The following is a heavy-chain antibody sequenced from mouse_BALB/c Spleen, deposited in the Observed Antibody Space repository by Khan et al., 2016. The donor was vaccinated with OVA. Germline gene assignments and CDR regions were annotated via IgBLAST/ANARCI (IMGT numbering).Heavy chain of an antibody. D-gene: IGHD3-1*01. Sequence: QLEESGPGLVKPSQSLSLSCSVTAYSITSGYFWNWIRQFPGNKLEWMGYIRYDGNSNYNPSLKNRISITRDTSRNQFFLKLISVTPEDTATYFCARGGSSGPAWFAYWGQGTLVTVSA. CDR3: ARGGSSGPAWFAY. V-gene: IGHV3-6*02. CDR2: IRYDGNS. J-gene: IGHJ3*01. CDR1: AYSITSGYF.